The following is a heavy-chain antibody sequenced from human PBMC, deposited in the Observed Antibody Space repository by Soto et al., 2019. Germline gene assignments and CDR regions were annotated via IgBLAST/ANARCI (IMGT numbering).Heavy chain of an antibody. CDR3: AHVGGLDQWLYGLDH. Sequence: QITLKESGPSLVKPTQTLTLTCTFSGFSLTTTGVGVVWIRQPPGKALEWLALIYWDDDKHYSPSLRSRLTVSKDTTNNQVVLTLSNVDPADTGTYCCAHVGGLDQWLYGLDHWGQGTVVTVSS. D-gene: IGHD6-19*01. CDR1: GFSLTTTGVG. CDR2: IYWDDDK. J-gene: IGHJ4*02. V-gene: IGHV2-5*02.